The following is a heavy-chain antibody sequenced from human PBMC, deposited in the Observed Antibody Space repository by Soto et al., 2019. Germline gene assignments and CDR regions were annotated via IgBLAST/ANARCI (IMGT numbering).Heavy chain of an antibody. CDR2: INPNSGGT. CDR3: ARGGLRYFDWSPMDV. V-gene: IGHV1-2*04. CDR1: GYTFTGYY. D-gene: IGHD3-9*01. J-gene: IGHJ6*02. Sequence: ASVKVSCKASGYTFTGYYMHWVRQAPGPGLEWMGWINPNSGGTNYAQKFQGWVTMTRDTSISTAYMELSRLRSDDTAVYYCARGGLRYFDWSPMDVWGQGTTVTVSS.